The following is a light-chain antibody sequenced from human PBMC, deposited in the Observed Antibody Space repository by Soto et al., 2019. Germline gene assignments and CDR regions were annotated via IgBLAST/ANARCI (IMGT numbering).Light chain of an antibody. J-gene: IGKJ2*01. CDR3: QRYNSSPYT. V-gene: IGKV3-20*01. Sequence: EIVLTQSPGTLSLSPGERATLSCRASQSITSTYLDGYQQKSGQAPRLLIYATSSRADGIPDRFSGSGYRTDFTLTISRREPEDFAVYYCQRYNSSPYTFGQGTNLEIK. CDR2: ATS. CDR1: QSITSTY.